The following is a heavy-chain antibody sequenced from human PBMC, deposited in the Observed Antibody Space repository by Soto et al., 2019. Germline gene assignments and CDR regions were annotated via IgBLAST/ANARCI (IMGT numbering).Heavy chain of an antibody. J-gene: IGHJ4*02. CDR2: ISWNSGSI. CDR1: GFTFDDYA. D-gene: IGHD4-4*01. CDR3: AKADYSNYPSHYFDY. Sequence: SLRLSCAASGFTFDDYAMHWVRQAPGKGLEWVSGISWNSGSIGYADSVKGRFTISRDNAKNSLYLQMNSLRAEDTALYYCAKADYSNYPSHYFDYWGQGTLVTVSS. V-gene: IGHV3-9*01.